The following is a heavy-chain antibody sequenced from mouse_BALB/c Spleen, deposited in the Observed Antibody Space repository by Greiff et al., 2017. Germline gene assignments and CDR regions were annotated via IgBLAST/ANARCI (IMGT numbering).Heavy chain of an antibody. CDR3: ARGGGNYEDYAMDY. V-gene: IGHV5-4*02. CDR1: GFTFSDYY. Sequence: DVKLVESGGGLVKPGGSLKLSCAASGFTFSDYYMYWVRQTPEKRLEWVATISDGGSYTYYPDSVKGRFTISRDNAKNNLYLQMSSLKSEDTAMYYCARGGGNYEDYAMDYWGQGTSVTVSS. D-gene: IGHD2-1*01. J-gene: IGHJ4*01. CDR2: ISDGGSYT.